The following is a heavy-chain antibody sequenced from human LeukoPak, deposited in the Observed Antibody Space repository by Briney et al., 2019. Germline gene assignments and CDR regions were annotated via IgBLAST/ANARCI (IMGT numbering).Heavy chain of an antibody. V-gene: IGHV3-48*01. CDR2: ISSSSSTI. D-gene: IGHD1-1*01. CDR3: AREWKGLFDY. J-gene: IGHJ4*02. CDR1: GFTFSSYS. Sequence: GGSLRLSCAASGFTFSSYSMNWVRQAPGKGLEWVSYISSSSSTIYYADSVKGRFTISRDNAKNSLYLQMNSLRAEDTAVYYCAREWKGLFDYWGQGTLVTVSS.